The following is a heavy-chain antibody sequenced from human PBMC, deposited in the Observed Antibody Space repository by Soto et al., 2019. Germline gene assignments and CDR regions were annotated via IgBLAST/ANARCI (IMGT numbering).Heavy chain of an antibody. V-gene: IGHV3-53*01. CDR1: GFTVSSNY. D-gene: IGHD5-18*01. J-gene: IGHJ4*02. Sequence: LRLSCAASGFTVSSNYMTWVRQAPGKGLEWVSVIYSGGRTYYADSVKGRFTISRDSSKNTLYLQMNSLRAEDTAVYYCARGIPRGYSYGSYYFDYWGQGTLVTVSS. CDR3: ARGIPRGYSYGSYYFDY. CDR2: IYSGGRT.